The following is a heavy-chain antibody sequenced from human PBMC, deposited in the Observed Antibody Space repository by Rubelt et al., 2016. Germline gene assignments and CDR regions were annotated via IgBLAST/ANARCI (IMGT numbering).Heavy chain of an antibody. CDR2: IAWDDDK. CDR3: ARIAVAGTGFDY. J-gene: IGHJ4*02. D-gene: IGHD6-19*01. Sequence: QVTLRESGPALVKPTPTLTLTCTFSGFSLSTSGMCVSWIRQPTGKALEWLALIAWDDDKYYSTSLKTRLTISKDTSKNQVVLTMTNMDPVDTATYYCARIAVAGTGFDYWGQGTLVTVSS. V-gene: IGHV2-70*01. CDR1: GFSLSTSGMC.